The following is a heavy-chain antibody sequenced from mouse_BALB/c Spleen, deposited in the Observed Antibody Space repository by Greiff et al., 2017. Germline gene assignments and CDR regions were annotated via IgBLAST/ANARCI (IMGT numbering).Heavy chain of an antibody. D-gene: IGHD3-1*01. CDR2: ISYDGSN. J-gene: IGHJ4*01. Sequence: EVQLVESGPGLVKPSQSLSLTCSVTGYSITSGYYWNWIRQFPGNKLEWMGYISYDGSNNYNPSLKNRISITRDTSKNQFFLKLNSVTTEDTATYYCARDRAGYAMDYWGQGTSVTVS. V-gene: IGHV3-6*02. CDR3: ARDRAGYAMDY. CDR1: GYSITSGYY.